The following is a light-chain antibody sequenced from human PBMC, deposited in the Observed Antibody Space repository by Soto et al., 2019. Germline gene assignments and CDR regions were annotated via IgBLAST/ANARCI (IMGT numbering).Light chain of an antibody. CDR1: SSNIGSNT. CDR3: AAWDDSLEGMV. J-gene: IGLJ2*01. Sequence: QSVLTQPPSVSATPGQRVVISCSGSSSNIGSNTVNWYQQFPGTAPQLLFFRNTQRPSGVPDRFSASKSCTSASLAISGLQSRDEADYYCAAWDDSLEGMVFGGGTKLTVL. CDR2: RNT. V-gene: IGLV1-44*01.